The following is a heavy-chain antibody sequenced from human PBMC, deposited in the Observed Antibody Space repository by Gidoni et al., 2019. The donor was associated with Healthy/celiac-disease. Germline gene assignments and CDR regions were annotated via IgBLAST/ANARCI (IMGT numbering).Heavy chain of an antibody. J-gene: IGHJ6*02. D-gene: IGHD4-17*01. CDR3: ARDLGYGDPLLGGMDV. CDR1: GFTVSSNY. V-gene: IGHV3-66*01. Sequence: EVQLVESGGGLVQPGGSLRLSCAASGFTVSSNYMSWVRQAPGKGLEWVSVIYSGGSTYYADSVKGRFTISRDNSKNTLYLQRNSLRAEDTAVYYCARDLGYGDPLLGGMDVWGQGTTVTVSS. CDR2: IYSGGST.